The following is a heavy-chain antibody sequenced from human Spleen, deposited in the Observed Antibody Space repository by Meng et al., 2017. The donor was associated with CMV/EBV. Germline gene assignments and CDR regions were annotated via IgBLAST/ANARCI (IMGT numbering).Heavy chain of an antibody. Sequence: CAVSGDSINSRAYYWAWIRQHPGEGLEWIGYIFYTGSTYYNPSLKSRVSISLDTSRNQFFLRVRSVTAADTAVYYCTRGPGGDWFDPWGQGTLVTVSS. CDR3: TRGPGGDWFDP. CDR1: GDSINSRAYY. V-gene: IGHV4-31*11. J-gene: IGHJ5*02. D-gene: IGHD1-1*01. CDR2: IFYTGST.